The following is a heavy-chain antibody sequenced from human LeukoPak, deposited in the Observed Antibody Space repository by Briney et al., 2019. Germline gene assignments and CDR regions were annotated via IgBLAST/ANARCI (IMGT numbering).Heavy chain of an antibody. V-gene: IGHV1-69*05. CDR2: IIPIFGTA. J-gene: IGHJ4*02. CDR3: ARYSSSFGPGGYYFDY. Sequence: SVKVSCKASGGTFSSYAISWVRQAPGQGLEWMGGIIPIFGTANYAQKFQGRVTITTDESTSTAYIELSSLRSEDTAVYYCARYSSSFGPGGYYFDYWGQGTLVTVSS. D-gene: IGHD6-6*01. CDR1: GGTFSSYA.